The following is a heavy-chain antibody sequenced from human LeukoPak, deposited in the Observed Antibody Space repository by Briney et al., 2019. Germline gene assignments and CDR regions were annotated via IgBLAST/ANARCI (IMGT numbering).Heavy chain of an antibody. D-gene: IGHD3-22*01. CDR1: GFTFSSYA. V-gene: IGHV3-30*04. Sequence: GRSLRLSCAASGFTFSSYAMHWVRQAPGKGLEWVAVISYDGSNKYYADSVKGRFTISRDNSKNTLYLQMNSLRAEDTAVYYCARESRYDSSGYATHFDYWGQGTLVTVSS. J-gene: IGHJ4*02. CDR2: ISYDGSNK. CDR3: ARESRYDSSGYATHFDY.